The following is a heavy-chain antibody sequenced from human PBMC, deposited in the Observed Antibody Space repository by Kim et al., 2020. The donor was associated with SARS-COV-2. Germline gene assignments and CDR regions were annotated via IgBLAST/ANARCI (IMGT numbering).Heavy chain of an antibody. J-gene: IGHJ4*02. V-gene: IGHV3-23*01. CDR3: AKPPDKYDY. Sequence: GSTYYADSVKGRFTISRDNSKNTLYLQMNSLRAEDTAVYYCAKPPDKYDYWGQGTLVTVSS. CDR2: GST.